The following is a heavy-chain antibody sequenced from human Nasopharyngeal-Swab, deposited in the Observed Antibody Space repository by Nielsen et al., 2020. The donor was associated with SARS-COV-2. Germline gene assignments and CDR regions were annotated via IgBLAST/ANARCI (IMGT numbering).Heavy chain of an antibody. V-gene: IGHV4-59*05. CDR2: IYYSGTT. J-gene: IGHJ4*02. Sequence: SETLSLTCTVSGGSISSYYWSWIRQPPGKGLEWIGSIYYSGTTYYNPSLKSGVTISVDTSKNQFSLKLSSVTAADTAVYYCARLHYDYVWGSYGGRDYWGQGTLVTVSS. CDR3: ARLHYDYVWGSYGGRDY. D-gene: IGHD3-16*01. CDR1: GGSISSYY.